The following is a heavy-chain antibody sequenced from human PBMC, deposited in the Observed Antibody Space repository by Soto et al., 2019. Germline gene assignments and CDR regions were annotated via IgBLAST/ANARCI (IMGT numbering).Heavy chain of an antibody. CDR1: GDSVSSNSAA. CDR3: ARDWPRTVDIVATTLKRSDAFDI. CDR2: TYYRSKWYN. J-gene: IGHJ3*02. Sequence: PSQTLSLTCAISGDSVSSNSAAWNWIRQSPSRGLEWLGRTYYRSKWYNDYAVSVKSRITINPDTSKNQFSLQLNSVTPEDTAVYYCARDWPRTVDIVATTLKRSDAFDIWGQGTMVTVSS. D-gene: IGHD5-12*01. V-gene: IGHV6-1*01.